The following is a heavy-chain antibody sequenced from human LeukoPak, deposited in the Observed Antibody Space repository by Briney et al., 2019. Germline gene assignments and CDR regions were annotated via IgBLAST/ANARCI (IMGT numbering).Heavy chain of an antibody. CDR3: ARERRQPIWFGSEDWFDP. CDR2: IKQDGSEK. J-gene: IGHJ5*02. Sequence: GGSLRLSCAASGFTFSSYWMSWVRQAPGKGLKWVANIKQDGSEKYYVDSVKGRFTITRDNAKNSLYLQMNSLRAEDTAVYYCARERRQPIWFGSEDWFDPWGQGTLVTVSS. CDR1: GFTFSSYW. D-gene: IGHD3-10*01. V-gene: IGHV3-7*01.